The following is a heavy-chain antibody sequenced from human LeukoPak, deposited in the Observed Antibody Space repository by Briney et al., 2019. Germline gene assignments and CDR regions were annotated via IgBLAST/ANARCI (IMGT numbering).Heavy chain of an antibody. CDR2: IIPIFSTA. V-gene: IGHV1-69*05. CDR1: GGTFSSYA. CDR3: ARGRCSSTSCPNWFDP. D-gene: IGHD2-2*01. Sequence: SVKVSCKASGGTFSSYAISWVRQAPGQGLEWMGGIIPIFSTANYAQKFQGRVTITTDESTSTAYMELSSLRSEDTAVYYCARGRCSSTSCPNWFDPWGQGTLVTVSS. J-gene: IGHJ5*02.